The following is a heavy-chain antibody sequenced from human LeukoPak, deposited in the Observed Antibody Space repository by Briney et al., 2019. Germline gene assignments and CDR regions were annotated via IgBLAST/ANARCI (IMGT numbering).Heavy chain of an antibody. Sequence: ASVKVSCKASGYTFTGYYMHWVRQAPGQGLEWMGWINPNSGGTNYAQKFQGRVTMTRDTSISTAYMELSRLTSDDTAVYYCARDLDIMATTTESFDYWGQGTLVTVSS. D-gene: IGHD5-12*01. CDR3: ARDLDIMATTTESFDY. CDR2: INPNSGGT. J-gene: IGHJ4*02. V-gene: IGHV1-2*02. CDR1: GYTFTGYY.